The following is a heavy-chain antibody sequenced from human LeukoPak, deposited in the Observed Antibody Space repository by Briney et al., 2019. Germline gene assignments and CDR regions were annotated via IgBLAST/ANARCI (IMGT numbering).Heavy chain of an antibody. CDR2: VHHSGTT. CDR1: GGSFTAFY. Sequence: SETLSLTCTVYGGSFTAFYWSWIRQPPGKGLEWLGEVHHSGTTNYNPSLKSRVTLSVDTSKNQFSLKLSSVTAADTAVYYCARGAYCSAINCYGFDYWGQGTQVTASS. V-gene: IGHV4-34*01. J-gene: IGHJ4*02. CDR3: ARGAYCSAINCYGFDY. D-gene: IGHD2-2*01.